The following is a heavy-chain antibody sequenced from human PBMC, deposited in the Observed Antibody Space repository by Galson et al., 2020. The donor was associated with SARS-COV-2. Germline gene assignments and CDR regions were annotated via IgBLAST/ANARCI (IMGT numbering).Heavy chain of an antibody. Sequence: ASVKVSCKASGYTFTGYYMHWVRQAPGQGLEWMGWINPNSGGTNYAQKFQGRVTMTRDTSISTAYMELSRLRSDDTAVYYCARDGTETIVLLWFGDPKGWFDPWGQGTLVTVSS. D-gene: IGHD3-10*01. CDR1: GYTFTGYY. CDR3: ARDGTETIVLLWFGDPKGWFDP. V-gene: IGHV1-2*02. J-gene: IGHJ5*02. CDR2: INPNSGGT.